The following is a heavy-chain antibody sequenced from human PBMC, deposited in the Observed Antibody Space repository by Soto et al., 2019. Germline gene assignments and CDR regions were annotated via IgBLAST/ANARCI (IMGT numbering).Heavy chain of an antibody. J-gene: IGHJ4*02. V-gene: IGHV4-34*01. D-gene: IGHD3-22*01. CDR3: ALGGRYDSSGYYFDY. CDR2: INHSGST. CDR1: GGSFSGYY. Sequence: SETLSLTCAVYGGSFSGYYWSWIRQPPGKGLEWIGEINHSGSTNYNPSLKSRVTISVETSKNQFSLKLSSVTAADTAVYYCALGGRYDSSGYYFDYWGQGTLVTVSS.